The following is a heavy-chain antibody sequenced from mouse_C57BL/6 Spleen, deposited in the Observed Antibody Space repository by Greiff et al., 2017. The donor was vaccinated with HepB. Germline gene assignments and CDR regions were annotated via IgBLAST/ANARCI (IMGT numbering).Heavy chain of an antibody. V-gene: IGHV5-17*01. CDR1: GFTFSDYG. Sequence: EVMLVESGGGLVKPGGSLKLSCAASGFTFSDYGMHWVRQAPEKGLEWVAYISSGSSTIYFAETVKGRFTISRDNAKNTLFLQMTSLRSEDTAMYYCARALGRGYFDYWGQGSTLTVSS. CDR2: ISSGSSTI. D-gene: IGHD4-1*01. J-gene: IGHJ2*01. CDR3: ARALGRGYFDY.